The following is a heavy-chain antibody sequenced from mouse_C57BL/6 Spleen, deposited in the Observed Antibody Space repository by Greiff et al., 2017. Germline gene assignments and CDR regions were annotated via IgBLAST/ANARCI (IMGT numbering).Heavy chain of an antibody. CDR2: IRSKSNNYAT. V-gene: IGHV10-1*01. CDR3: VYGPWYFDV. Sequence: DVMLVESGGGLVQPKGSLKLSCAASGFSFNTYAMNWVRQAPGKGLEWVARIRSKSNNYATYYADSVKDRFTISRDDSESMLYLQMNNLKTEDTAMYYCVYGPWYFDVWGTGTTVTVSS. J-gene: IGHJ1*03. CDR1: GFSFNTYA. D-gene: IGHD1-1*01.